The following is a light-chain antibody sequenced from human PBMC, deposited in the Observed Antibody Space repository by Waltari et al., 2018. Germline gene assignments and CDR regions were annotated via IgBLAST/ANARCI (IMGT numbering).Light chain of an antibody. Sequence: IVLTQSPGTLSLSPGERATLSCRASQSVSSSYLAWYQQKPGQAPRLLIYGASSRATGIPDRFSGSGSGTDFTLTISRLEPEDFAVYYCQQYGSSLRTFGQGTKLEIK. J-gene: IGKJ2*01. CDR1: QSVSSSY. CDR3: QQYGSSLRT. CDR2: GAS. V-gene: IGKV3-20*01.